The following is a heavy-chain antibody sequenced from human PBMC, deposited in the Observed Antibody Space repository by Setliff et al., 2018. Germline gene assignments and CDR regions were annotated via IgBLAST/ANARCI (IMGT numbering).Heavy chain of an antibody. V-gene: IGHV4-34*01. D-gene: IGHD3-10*01. CDR3: ARHLLVQGTYHFDY. CDR2: INQSGRT. Sequence: SETLSLTCAVYGGSFSGYYWSWIRQPPGKGLEWIGEINQSGRTNKNPSLKSRVTISVDTTKNQFSLRLTSMTAADTAVYFCARHLLVQGTYHFDYWGQGSPVTVSS. CDR1: GGSFSGYY. J-gene: IGHJ4*02.